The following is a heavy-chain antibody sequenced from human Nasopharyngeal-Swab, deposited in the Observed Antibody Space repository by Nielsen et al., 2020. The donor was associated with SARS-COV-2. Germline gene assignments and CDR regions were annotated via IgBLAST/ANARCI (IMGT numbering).Heavy chain of an antibody. CDR3: ARVDVHDAFDI. CDR2: MNSDGSRT. Sequence: GESLKISCAASGFTSSSYWMHWVRQAPGEGLVWVSRMNSDGSRTNYADSVKGRFTISRDNAKKTLYLQMNSLRAEDTAVYYCARVDVHDAFDIWGQGTMVTVSS. J-gene: IGHJ3*02. V-gene: IGHV3-74*01. CDR1: GFTSSSYW. D-gene: IGHD3-16*01.